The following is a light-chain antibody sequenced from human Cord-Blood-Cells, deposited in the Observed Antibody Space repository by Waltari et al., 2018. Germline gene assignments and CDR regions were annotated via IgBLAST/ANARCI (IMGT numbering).Light chain of an antibody. CDR3: QQYNNWPIT. J-gene: IGKJ4*01. CDR2: GAS. V-gene: IGKV3-15*01. CDR1: QSVSSN. Sequence: IVMTHSPATLSVSPGKRATLPCRASQSVSSNLAWYQQKSGQAHRLLIYGASTRATGIPARFRGSGSAKEFTLTVSSLQSEDFAVYYCQQYNNWPITVGGGTKVEIK.